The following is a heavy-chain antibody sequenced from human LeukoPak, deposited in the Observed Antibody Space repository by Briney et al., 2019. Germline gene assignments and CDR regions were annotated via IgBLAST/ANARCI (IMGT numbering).Heavy chain of an antibody. CDR3: ARGRSLGLLDY. Sequence: SETLSLTCAVYGGSFSGYYWSWIRQPPGKGLEWIGEINHSGSTNYNPFLKSRVTISVDTSKNQFSLKLSSVTAADTAVYYCARGRSLGLLDYWGQGTLVTVSS. J-gene: IGHJ4*02. V-gene: IGHV4-34*01. D-gene: IGHD3-3*02. CDR2: INHSGST. CDR1: GGSFSGYY.